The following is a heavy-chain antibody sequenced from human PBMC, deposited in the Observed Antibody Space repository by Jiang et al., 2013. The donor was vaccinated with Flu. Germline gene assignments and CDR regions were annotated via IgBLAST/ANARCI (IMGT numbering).Heavy chain of an antibody. CDR1: GYRFISHW. J-gene: IGHJ4*02. Sequence: SLRISCQGSGYRFISHWIGWVRQMPGKGLEWMGIIYPGDSDTRYSPSFQGQVTISADKSISTAYLQWSSLKASDTAMYYCARRVRYYYDSSGYRDYYFDYWGQGTLVTVSS. CDR3: ARRVRYYYDSSGYRDYYFDY. V-gene: IGHV5-51*01. D-gene: IGHD3-22*01. CDR2: IYPGDSDT.